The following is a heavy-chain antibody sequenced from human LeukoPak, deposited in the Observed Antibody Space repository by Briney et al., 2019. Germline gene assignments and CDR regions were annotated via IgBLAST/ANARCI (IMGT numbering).Heavy chain of an antibody. Sequence: KPSETLSLTCTVSGGSIRSSYYYWGWIRQPPGKGLEWIGSIYDSGSTYYNPSLKSRVTISVDTPKNQFSLKLNSVTAADTAVYYCARGRLGYSYGPDANTFDYWGQGTLVTVSS. CDR1: GGSIRSSYYY. V-gene: IGHV4-39*01. D-gene: IGHD5-18*01. CDR3: ARGRLGYSYGPDANTFDY. CDR2: IYDSGST. J-gene: IGHJ4*02.